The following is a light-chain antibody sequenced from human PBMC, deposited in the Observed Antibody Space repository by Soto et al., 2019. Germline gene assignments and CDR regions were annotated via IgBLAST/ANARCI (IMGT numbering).Light chain of an antibody. CDR1: SSNIGAGYD. Sequence: QPVLTQPPSVSGAPGQRVTISCTGRSSNIGAGYDVHWYQQLPGTAPKLLIYGNSNRPSGVPDRFSGSKSGTSASLAITGLQAEDEADYYCQSYDSSLRGWVFGGGTKLTVL. J-gene: IGLJ3*02. CDR2: GNS. V-gene: IGLV1-40*01. CDR3: QSYDSSLRGWV.